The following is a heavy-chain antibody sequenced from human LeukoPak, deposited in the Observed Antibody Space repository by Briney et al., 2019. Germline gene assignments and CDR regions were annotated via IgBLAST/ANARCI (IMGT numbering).Heavy chain of an antibody. Sequence: ASVKVYCKTFGYTFINYYMHWVRQAPGLGLEWMGIINPSGGGTNYAQKFQGRVSMTWDTSTNTAFMELSSLTSEDTAVYYCARVSSWVSAAFDFWGQGTLVTVSS. V-gene: IGHV1-46*01. CDR2: INPSGGGT. CDR1: GYTFINYY. J-gene: IGHJ4*02. CDR3: ARVSSWVSAAFDF. D-gene: IGHD1-26*01.